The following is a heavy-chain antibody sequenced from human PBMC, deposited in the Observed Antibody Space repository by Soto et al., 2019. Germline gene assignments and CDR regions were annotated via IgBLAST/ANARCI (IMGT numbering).Heavy chain of an antibody. J-gene: IGHJ5*02. CDR1: GGSISSGGYY. CDR2: IYYSGST. CDR3: ARDHIAEGWFDP. D-gene: IGHD2-21*01. Sequence: PSETLSLTCTVSGGSISSGGYYWSWIRQHPGKGLEWIGYIYYSGSTYYNPSLKSRVTISVDTSKNQFSLKLSSVTAADTAVYYRARDHIAEGWFDPWGQGTLVTVYS. V-gene: IGHV4-31*03.